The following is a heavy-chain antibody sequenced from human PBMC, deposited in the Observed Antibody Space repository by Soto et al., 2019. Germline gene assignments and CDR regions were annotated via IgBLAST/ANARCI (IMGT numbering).Heavy chain of an antibody. V-gene: IGHV3-53*01. CDR3: ASHDYGAYVYFQY. CDR2: IYSDGST. J-gene: IGHJ1*01. CDR1: GVPSSSHC. D-gene: IGHD4-17*01. Sequence: GGLLILSSAASGVPSSSHCRSWVSPAPGKGLEWVSVIYSDGSTYYADSVKGRFSISRDNSKNTVYLQMNSLRAEDTAVYYCASHDYGAYVYFQYRGQGNLVTVS.